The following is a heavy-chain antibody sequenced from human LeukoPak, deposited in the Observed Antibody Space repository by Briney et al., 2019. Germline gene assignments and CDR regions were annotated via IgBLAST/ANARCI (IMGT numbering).Heavy chain of an antibody. CDR3: ARDSCGGDCYYYFYY. J-gene: IGHJ4*02. V-gene: IGHV1-2*02. CDR2: INPNSGGT. Sequence: GASVKVSCKASGYTFTGYYMHWVRQAPGQGLEWMGWINPNSGGTNYAQKFQGRVTMTRDTSISTAYMELSRLRSDDTAVYYCARDSCGGDCYYYFYYWGQGTLVTVSS. CDR1: GYTFTGYY. D-gene: IGHD2-21*02.